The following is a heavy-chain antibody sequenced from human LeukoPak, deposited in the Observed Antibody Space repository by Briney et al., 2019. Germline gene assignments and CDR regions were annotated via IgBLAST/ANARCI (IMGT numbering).Heavy chain of an antibody. J-gene: IGHJ4*02. CDR3: ARDTAQKGY. CDR2: ISYDGSNK. V-gene: IGHV3-30*14. Sequence: PGRSLRLSCAASGFTFSSYAMHWVRQAPGKGLEWVAVISYDGSNKYYADSVKGRFTISRDNSKNTLYLQMNSLRAEDTAVYYCARDTAQKGYWGQGTLVTVSS. D-gene: IGHD5-18*01. CDR1: GFTFSSYA.